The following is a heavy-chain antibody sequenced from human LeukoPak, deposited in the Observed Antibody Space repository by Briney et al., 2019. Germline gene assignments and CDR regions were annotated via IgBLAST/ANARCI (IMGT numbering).Heavy chain of an antibody. D-gene: IGHD1-26*01. Sequence: GASVKVSCKASGGTFSSYAISRVRQAPGQGLEWMGGIIPIFGTANYAQKFQGRVTITTDESTSTAYMELSSLRSEDTAVYYCARAGYEWELQFDYWGQGTLVTVSS. CDR1: GGTFSSYA. J-gene: IGHJ4*02. V-gene: IGHV1-69*05. CDR2: IIPIFGTA. CDR3: ARAGYEWELQFDY.